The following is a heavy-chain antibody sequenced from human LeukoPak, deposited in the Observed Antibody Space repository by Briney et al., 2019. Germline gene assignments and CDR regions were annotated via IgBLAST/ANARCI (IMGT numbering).Heavy chain of an antibody. D-gene: IGHD2-21*02. CDR1: GGSFSGYY. CDR2: INHSGST. CDR3: ARVVYCGGDCYSAQYYFDY. V-gene: IGHV4-34*01. J-gene: IGHJ4*02. Sequence: PSETLSLTCAVYGGSFSGYYWSWIRQPPVKGLEWIGEINHSGSTNYNPSLKSRVTISVDTSKNQFSLKLSSVTAADTAVYYCARVVYCGGDCYSAQYYFDYWGQGTLVTVSS.